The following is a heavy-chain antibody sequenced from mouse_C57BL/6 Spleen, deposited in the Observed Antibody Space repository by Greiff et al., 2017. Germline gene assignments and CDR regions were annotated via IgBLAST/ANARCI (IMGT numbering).Heavy chain of an antibody. Sequence: QVQLQQSGPELVKPGASVKISCKASGYAFSSSWMNWVKQRPGKGLEWIGRIYPGDGDTNYNGKFKGKATLTADKSSSTAYMQLSSLTSEDSAVYFCARSDDGWEAMDYWGQGTSVTVSS. V-gene: IGHV1-82*01. CDR3: ARSDDGWEAMDY. D-gene: IGHD2-3*01. J-gene: IGHJ4*01. CDR1: GYAFSSSW. CDR2: IYPGDGDT.